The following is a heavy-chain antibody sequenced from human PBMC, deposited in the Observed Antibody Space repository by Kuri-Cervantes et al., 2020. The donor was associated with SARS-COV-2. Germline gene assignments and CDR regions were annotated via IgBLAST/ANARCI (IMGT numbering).Heavy chain of an antibody. CDR3: AKPTLATRPRWFHA. Sequence: GESLKISCAASGFTFGSYAMHWVRQAPGKGLEWVAVIWYDGSNKYYADSVKGRFTISRDNSKNTLYLQINSLRAEDTAVYHCAKPTLATRPRWFHAWGQGTLVTVSS. CDR2: IWYDGSNK. D-gene: IGHD4-23*01. V-gene: IGHV3-33*08. J-gene: IGHJ5*02. CDR1: GFTFGSYA.